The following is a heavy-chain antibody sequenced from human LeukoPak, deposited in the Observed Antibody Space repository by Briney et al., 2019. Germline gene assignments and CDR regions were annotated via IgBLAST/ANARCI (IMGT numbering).Heavy chain of an antibody. V-gene: IGHV1-69*05. CDR1: GGTFISYA. Sequence: SXKVSCKASGGTFISYAISWVRQAPGQGLEWMGRIIPIFGTANYAQKFQGRVTITTDESTSTAYMELSSLRSEDTAVYYCASGQGDYGDSFDYWGQGTLVTVSS. CDR2: IIPIFGTA. D-gene: IGHD4-17*01. CDR3: ASGQGDYGDSFDY. J-gene: IGHJ4*02.